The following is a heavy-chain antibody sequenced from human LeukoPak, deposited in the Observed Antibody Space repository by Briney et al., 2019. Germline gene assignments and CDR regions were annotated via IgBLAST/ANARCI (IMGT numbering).Heavy chain of an antibody. CDR3: AEGTGERCLES. Sequence: SVNVSCKASGGTFRDYSISWMRQATGQGLERMGGIIPMFETAMYARSFKGKVTITADELTSTFHLELSNLISEDTAVYYCAEGTGERCLESWGQGTLVTVSS. CDR2: IIPMFETA. J-gene: IGHJ4*02. CDR1: GGTFRDYS. D-gene: IGHD3/OR15-3a*01. V-gene: IGHV1-69*13.